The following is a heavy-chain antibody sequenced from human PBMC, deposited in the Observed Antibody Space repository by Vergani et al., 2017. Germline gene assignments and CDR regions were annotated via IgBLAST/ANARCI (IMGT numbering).Heavy chain of an antibody. CDR2: IYYSGST. J-gene: IGHJ5*02. V-gene: IGHV4-31*11. CDR3: ASLRITMVRGVTNWFDP. D-gene: IGHD3-10*01. CDR1: GGSISSGGYY. Sequence: QLQLQESGSGLVKPSQTLSLTCAVSGGSISSGGYYWSWIRQHPGKGLEWIGYIYYSGSTYYNPSLKSRVTISVDTSKNQFSLKLSSVTAADTAVYYCASLRITMVRGVTNWFDPWGQGTLVTVSS.